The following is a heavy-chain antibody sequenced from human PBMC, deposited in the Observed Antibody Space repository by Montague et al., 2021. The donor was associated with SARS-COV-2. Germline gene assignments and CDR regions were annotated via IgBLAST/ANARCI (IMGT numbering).Heavy chain of an antibody. Sequence: SETLSLTCAFSAASITNTNSSCWIRQPPGKGLVWFVENYHTGSTNYNPSHKSPVTISVQPSKNQFSLEMTSVTAADTAVYYCATGFEDSKTYSYIGIVFEYCGPGDLVTVSS. V-gene: IGHV4-4*02. CDR1: AASITNTNS. CDR2: NYHTGST. CDR3: ATGFEDSKTYSYIGIVFEY. D-gene: IGHD3-22*01. J-gene: IGHJ4*02.